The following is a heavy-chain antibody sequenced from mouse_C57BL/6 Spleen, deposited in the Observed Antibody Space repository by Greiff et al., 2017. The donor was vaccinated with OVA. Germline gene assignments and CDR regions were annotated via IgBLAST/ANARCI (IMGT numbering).Heavy chain of an antibody. V-gene: IGHV1-42*01. CDR2: INPSTGGT. D-gene: IGHD2-12*01. J-gene: IGHJ4*01. Sequence: VQLQQSGPELVKPGASVKISCKASGYSFTGYYMNGVKQSPEKSLEWIGEINPSTGGTTYNQKFKAKATLTVDKSSSTAYMQLKSLTSEDSAVYYCARRPYDDGGYYAMDYWGQGTSVTVSS. CDR3: ARRPYDDGGYYAMDY. CDR1: GYSFTGYY.